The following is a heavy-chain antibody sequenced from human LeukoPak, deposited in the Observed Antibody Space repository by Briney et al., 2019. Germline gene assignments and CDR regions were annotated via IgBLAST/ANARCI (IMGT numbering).Heavy chain of an antibody. V-gene: IGHV4-4*07. J-gene: IGHJ3*02. Sequence: TSETLCLTCTVSGGSISSYYWSWIRQPAGKGLEWIGRIYTSGSTNYNPSLKSRVTMSVDTSKNQFSLKLSSVTAADTAVYYCARDRVRRVRGVTAPFDAFDIWGQGTMVTVSS. CDR3: ARDRVRRVRGVTAPFDAFDI. D-gene: IGHD3-10*01. CDR1: GGSISSYY. CDR2: IYTSGST.